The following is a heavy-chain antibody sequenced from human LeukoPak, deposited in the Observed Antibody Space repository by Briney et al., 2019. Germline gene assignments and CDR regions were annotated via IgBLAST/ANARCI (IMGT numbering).Heavy chain of an antibody. CDR1: GFTFSSYS. V-gene: IGHV3-21*01. J-gene: IGHJ6*02. CDR2: ISSSSSYI. CDR3: ARGPTHYYYYGMDV. Sequence: KPGGSLRLSCAASGFTFSSYSMNWVRQAPGKGLEWVSSISSSSSYIYYADSVKGRLTISRDNAKNSLYLQMNSLRAEDTAVYYCARGPTHYYYYGMDVWGQGTTVTVSS.